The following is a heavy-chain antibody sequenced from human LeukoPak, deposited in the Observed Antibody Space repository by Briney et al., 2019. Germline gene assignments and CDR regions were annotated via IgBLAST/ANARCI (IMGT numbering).Heavy chain of an antibody. CDR1: GGTFSSYA. CDR2: IIPIFGTA. D-gene: IGHD1-26*01. V-gene: IGHV1-69*05. J-gene: IGHJ4*02. Sequence: ASVKVSCKASGGTFSSYAISWVRQAPRQGLEWMGGIIPIFGTANYAQKFQGRVTITTDESTSTAYMELSSLRSEDTAVYYCARDHTYRGLDYWGQGTLVTVSS. CDR3: ARDHTYRGLDY.